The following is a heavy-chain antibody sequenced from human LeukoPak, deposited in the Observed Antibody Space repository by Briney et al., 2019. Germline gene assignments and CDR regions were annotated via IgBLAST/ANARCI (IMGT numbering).Heavy chain of an antibody. CDR3: AKDSYSGSYVGSEYFQH. J-gene: IGHJ1*01. V-gene: IGHV3-30*02. D-gene: IGHD1-26*01. CDR1: GFTFSRYG. Sequence: GGSLRLSCAVSGFTFSRYGMHWVRQAPGKGLEWVALIRYDGSNEYYADSVKGRFTISRDNSKNTLYLQMNSLRAEDTAVYYCAKDSYSGSYVGSEYFQHWGQGTLVTVSS. CDR2: IRYDGSNE.